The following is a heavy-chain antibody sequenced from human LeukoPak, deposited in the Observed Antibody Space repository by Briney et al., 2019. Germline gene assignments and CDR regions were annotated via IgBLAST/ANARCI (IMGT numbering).Heavy chain of an antibody. J-gene: IGHJ5*02. CDR3: ARGPYYYGSGFKDTNLFDP. V-gene: IGHV1-2*04. CDR2: INPNSGGT. Sequence: GASVKVSCKASGYTFTGYYMHWVRQAPGQVLEWMGWINPNSGGTNYAQKFQGWVTTTRDTSISTAYMELSRLRSDDTAVYYCARGPYYYGSGFKDTNLFDPWGQGTLVTVSS. D-gene: IGHD3-10*01. CDR1: GYTFTGYY.